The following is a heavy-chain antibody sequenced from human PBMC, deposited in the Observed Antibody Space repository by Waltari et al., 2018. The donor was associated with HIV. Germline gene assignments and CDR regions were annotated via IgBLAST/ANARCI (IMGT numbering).Heavy chain of an antibody. Sequence: EVQLVQSGAEVKKTGESLKISCKASGYTFTSYWIGWVRQMPGNGLEWMGIIYPGDSETRYSPSFQGQVSISGDKSFNIAYLQWSSLKASDTAVYYCARRRGYDWDYWGQDTLVTVS. J-gene: IGHJ4*02. CDR1: GYTFTSYW. CDR3: ARRRGYDWDY. D-gene: IGHD5-12*01. CDR2: IYPGDSET. V-gene: IGHV5-51*03.